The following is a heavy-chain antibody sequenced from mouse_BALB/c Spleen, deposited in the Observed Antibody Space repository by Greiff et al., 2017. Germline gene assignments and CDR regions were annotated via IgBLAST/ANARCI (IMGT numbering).Heavy chain of an antibody. Sequence: TGGGLVQPKGSLKLSCAASGFTFNTNAMNWVRQAPGKGLEWVARIRSKSNNYATYYADSVKDRFTISRDDSQSMLYLQMNNLKTEDTAMYYCVRDGGWSYAMDYWGQGTSVTVSS. CDR3: VRDGGWSYAMDY. CDR2: IRSKSNNYAT. J-gene: IGHJ4*01. CDR1: GFTFNTNA. D-gene: IGHD2-3*01. V-gene: IGHV10S3*01.